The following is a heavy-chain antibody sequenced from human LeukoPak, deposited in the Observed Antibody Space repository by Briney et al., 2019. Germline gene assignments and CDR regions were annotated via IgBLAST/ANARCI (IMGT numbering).Heavy chain of an antibody. CDR3: ARGTLTLPRGTYDYAWGSYRYTGLDY. J-gene: IGHJ4*02. Sequence: PSETLSLTCAVYGGSFSGYYWSWIRQPPGKGLEWIGEINHSGSTNYNPSLKSRVTISVDTSKNQFSLKLSSVTAADTAVYYCARGTLTLPRGTYDYAWGSYRYTGLDYWGQGTLVTVSS. D-gene: IGHD3-16*02. V-gene: IGHV4-34*01. CDR1: GGSFSGYY. CDR2: INHSGST.